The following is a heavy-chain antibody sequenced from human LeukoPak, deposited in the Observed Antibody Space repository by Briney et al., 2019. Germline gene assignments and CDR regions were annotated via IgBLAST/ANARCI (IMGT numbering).Heavy chain of an antibody. Sequence: GGSLRLSCAASGFTFSSYAMHWVRQAPGKGLEWVAVISFDGSNRYYADSVRGRFTISRDNSKNTLYLQMSSLRADDTAVYHCAKGGSGWSFFYWGLGTLVTVLS. V-gene: IGHV3-30*18. D-gene: IGHD6-19*01. CDR1: GFTFSSYA. CDR2: ISFDGSNR. J-gene: IGHJ4*02. CDR3: AKGGSGWSFFY.